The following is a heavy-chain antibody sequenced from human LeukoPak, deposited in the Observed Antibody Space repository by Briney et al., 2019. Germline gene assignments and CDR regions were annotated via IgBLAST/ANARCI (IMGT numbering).Heavy chain of an antibody. J-gene: IGHJ4*02. V-gene: IGHV3-23*01. CDR2: ISGSGGST. Sequence: PGGSLRLSCAASGFTFSGYAMSWVRQAPGKGLEWVSAISGSGGSTYYADSVKGRFTISRYNSKNTLYLQMNSLRAEDTAVYYCAKDSCISTSCRGYFDYWGQGTLVTVSS. CDR3: AKDSCISTSCRGYFDY. CDR1: GFTFSGYA. D-gene: IGHD2-2*01.